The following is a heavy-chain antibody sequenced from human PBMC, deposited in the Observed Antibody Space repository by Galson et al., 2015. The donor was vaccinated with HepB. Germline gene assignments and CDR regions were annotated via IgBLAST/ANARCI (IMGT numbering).Heavy chain of an antibody. CDR2: ISSSSSYI. V-gene: IGHV3-21*01. Sequence: SLRLSCAASGFTFSSYSMNWVRQAPGKGLEWVSSISSSSSYIYYADSVKGRFTISRDNAKNSLYLQMNSLRAEDTAVYYCASSSTNEASYYYYGMDVWGQGTTVTVSS. CDR3: ASSSTNEASYYYYGMDV. D-gene: IGHD2-2*01. CDR1: GFTFSSYS. J-gene: IGHJ6*02.